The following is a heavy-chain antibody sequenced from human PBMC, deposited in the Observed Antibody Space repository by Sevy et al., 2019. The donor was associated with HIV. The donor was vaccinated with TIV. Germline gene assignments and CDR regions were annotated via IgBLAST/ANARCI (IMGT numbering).Heavy chain of an antibody. CDR2: ISGSGTRT. J-gene: IGHJ6*03. V-gene: IGHV3-23*01. Sequence: GGSLRLSCAVSGFSFDSYGMTWVRQAPGKGLEWVSGISGSGTRTYYAGSVNGRFSISRDNSKNRLYLQMNSLRSEDTAIYDCGKGGGGHYDPDEIGYYFYYYNMDVWGKGTTVTVSS. CDR3: GKGGGGHYDPDEIGYYFYYYNMDV. CDR1: GFSFDSYG. D-gene: IGHD3-22*01.